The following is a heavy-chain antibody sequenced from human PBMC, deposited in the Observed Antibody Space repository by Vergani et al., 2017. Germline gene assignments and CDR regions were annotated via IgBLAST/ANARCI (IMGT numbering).Heavy chain of an antibody. V-gene: IGHV5-51*01. D-gene: IGHD6-13*01. Sequence: EVQLVQSGAEVKKPGESLKISCKGSGYSFTTYWIGWVRQMPGNGLEWMGIICPGDSDTRYSSSFQGQVTISADNSISTAYLQWSGLKASDTAMYYCARLPKTSGIAPAGPGLYSDYWGQGTLVTVSS. J-gene: IGHJ4*02. CDR2: ICPGDSDT. CDR3: ARLPKTSGIAPAGPGLYSDY. CDR1: GYSFTTYW.